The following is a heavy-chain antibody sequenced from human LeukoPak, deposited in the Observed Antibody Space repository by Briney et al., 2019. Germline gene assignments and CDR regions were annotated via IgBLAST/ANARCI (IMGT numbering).Heavy chain of an antibody. D-gene: IGHD3-10*01. Sequence: SETLSLTCTVSGGSISSSSYYWGWIRQSPGKGLEWIGTIYYTGTTSYNPSLKSRVTISVDTSKNQFSLKLSSVTAADTAVYYCVVTMVRGVQPANWYFDLWGRGTLVTVSS. J-gene: IGHJ2*01. CDR3: VVTMVRGVQPANWYFDL. CDR2: IYYTGTT. CDR1: GGSISSSSYY. V-gene: IGHV4-39*07.